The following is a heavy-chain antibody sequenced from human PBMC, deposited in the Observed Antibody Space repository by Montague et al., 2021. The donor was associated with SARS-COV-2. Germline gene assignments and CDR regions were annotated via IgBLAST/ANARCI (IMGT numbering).Heavy chain of an antibody. J-gene: IGHJ4*02. D-gene: IGHD5-24*01. V-gene: IGHV4-34*01. CDR3: ARGFRTVEMPTISFDY. CDR1: GESVSGFY. Sequence: SETLSLTCAVYGESVSGFYWGWIRQPPGEGLEWLGEINHSGSPNHNPSLKSRVTMSLDTSKNQFSLKLSSVTAADTAVYFCARGFRTVEMPTISFDYWGQGTLVTVSS. CDR2: INHSGSP.